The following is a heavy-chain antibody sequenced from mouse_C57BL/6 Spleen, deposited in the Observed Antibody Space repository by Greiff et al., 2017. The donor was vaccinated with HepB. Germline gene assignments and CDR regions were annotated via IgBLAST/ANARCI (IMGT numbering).Heavy chain of an antibody. CDR1: GFNIKNTY. CDR3: ATGGGYYIFSWFAY. CDR2: IDPANGNT. V-gene: IGHV14-3*01. D-gene: IGHD2-12*01. Sequence: EVKLMESVAELVRPGASVKLSCTASGFNIKNTYMHWVKQRPEQGLEWIGRIDPANGNTKYAPKFQGKATITADTSSKPAYLQRSSLTSEDTAIYYCATGGGYYIFSWFAYWGQGTLVTVSA. J-gene: IGHJ3*01.